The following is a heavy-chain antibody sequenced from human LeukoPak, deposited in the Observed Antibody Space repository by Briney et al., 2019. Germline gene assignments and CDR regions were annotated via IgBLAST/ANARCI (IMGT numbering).Heavy chain of an antibody. CDR3: ASLHLSGYDDYGMYV. CDR1: GYTFTSYD. V-gene: IGHV1-8*01. D-gene: IGHD5-12*01. J-gene: IGHJ6*02. Sequence: ASVKVSCKASGYTFTSYDINWVRQATGQGLEWMGWMNPNSGNTGYAQKFQGRVTMTRNTSINTAYMELSSLRSEDTAVYYCASLHLSGYDDYGMYVWGQGTTVTVSS. CDR2: MNPNSGNT.